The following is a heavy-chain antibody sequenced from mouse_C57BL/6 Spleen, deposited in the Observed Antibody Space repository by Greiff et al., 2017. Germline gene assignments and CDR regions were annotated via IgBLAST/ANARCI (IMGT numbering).Heavy chain of an antibody. Sequence: VQLQQSGAELVKPGASVKLSCTASGFNIQDYYMHWVKQRTEPGLEWIGRIDPEDGETKYAPKFQGKATITADTSSNTAYLQLSSLTSEDTAVYYCASPLLLRYPAWFAYWGQGTLVTVSA. CDR1: GFNIQDYY. V-gene: IGHV14-2*01. CDR3: ASPLLLRYPAWFAY. J-gene: IGHJ3*01. D-gene: IGHD1-1*01. CDR2: IDPEDGET.